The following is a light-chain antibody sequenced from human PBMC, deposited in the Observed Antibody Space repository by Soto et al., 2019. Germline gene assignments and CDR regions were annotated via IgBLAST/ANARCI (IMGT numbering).Light chain of an antibody. Sequence: QSALTQPASVTGSPGQAITISCTGTRRDLGSYNLVSWYQKYPGKAPKLIIYEGSKRPSGVSNRFSGSKSGNTASLTISGLQAEDEADYYCCSYAGSSTLVLGGGTKLTVL. CDR2: EGS. J-gene: IGLJ2*01. CDR1: RRDLGSYNL. V-gene: IGLV2-23*01. CDR3: CSYAGSSTLV.